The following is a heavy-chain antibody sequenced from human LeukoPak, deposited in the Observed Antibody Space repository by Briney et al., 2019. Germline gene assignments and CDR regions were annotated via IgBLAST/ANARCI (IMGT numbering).Heavy chain of an antibody. D-gene: IGHD3-22*01. V-gene: IGHV3-11*01. CDR2: ITRENWI. CDR1: GFSVSEYY. Sequence: GGSLRLSCAASGFSVSEYYVTWVRQAPGKGLEWISYITRENWIYYSDSVKGRFTISRDHAKNSVYLEMNSLRADDTAVYYCTRGLHLDSSGSLYYWGQGTLVTVSS. CDR3: TRGLHLDSSGSLYY. J-gene: IGHJ4*02.